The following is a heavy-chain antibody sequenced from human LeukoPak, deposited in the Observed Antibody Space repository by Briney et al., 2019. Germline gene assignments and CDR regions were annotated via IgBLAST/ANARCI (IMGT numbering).Heavy chain of an antibody. CDR2: ISTRGGGI. V-gene: IGHV3-23*01. J-gene: IGHJ4*02. D-gene: IGHD3-22*01. CDR3: AKDGFDYYDSSGYYYFDY. CDR1: GFMFSNHA. Sequence: GGSLRLPCAASGFMFSNHAMSWVRQAPGKGLEWVSGISTRGGGIYYADSVKGRFTISRDNSKNTLYLQMKSLRAEDTAVYYCAKDGFDYYDSSGYYYFDYWGQGTLVTVSS.